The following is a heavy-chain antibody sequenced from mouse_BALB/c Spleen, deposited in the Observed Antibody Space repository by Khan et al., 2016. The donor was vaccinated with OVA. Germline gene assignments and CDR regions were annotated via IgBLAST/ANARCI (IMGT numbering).Heavy chain of an antibody. V-gene: IGHV9-3-1*01. D-gene: IGHD1-1*02. J-gene: IGHJ1*01. Sequence: QIQLVQSGPELKKPGETVKISCKASGYPFTNYGMNWVKQAPGKGLKWMGWINTYTGEPTYADDFKGRFAFSLETSASTAYLQIDNLKNEVTASYFCASGGYWYFDVWGAGTTVTVSS. CDR1: GYPFTNYG. CDR2: INTYTGEP. CDR3: ASGGYWYFDV.